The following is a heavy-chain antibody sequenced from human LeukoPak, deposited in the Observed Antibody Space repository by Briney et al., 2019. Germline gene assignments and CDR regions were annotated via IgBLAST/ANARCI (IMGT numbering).Heavy chain of an antibody. J-gene: IGHJ4*02. D-gene: IGHD6-6*01. Sequence: SETLSLTCAVSGYSISSGYFWGWIRRPPGKGLEWIGSIHHSGTTYYNPSLKSRVTISLDTSKNQFSLKLSSVTAADTAVYYCARLDLSSSLDYWGQGTLVTVSS. CDR3: ARLDLSSSLDY. CDR1: GYSISSGYF. CDR2: IHHSGTT. V-gene: IGHV4-38-2*01.